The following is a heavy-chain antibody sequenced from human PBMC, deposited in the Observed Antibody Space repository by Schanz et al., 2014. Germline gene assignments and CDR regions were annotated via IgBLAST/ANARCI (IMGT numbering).Heavy chain of an antibody. CDR3: AKDPHRDYGGKPQAFDI. D-gene: IGHD4-17*01. Sequence: LVESGGGVVQPGRSLRLSCAASGFTFSSYGMHWVRQVPGKGLEWVANIKQDGSEKNYVDSVKGRFTISRDNAKNSLYLQMNSLRAEDTALYYCAKDPHRDYGGKPQAFDIWGQGTMVTVSS. V-gene: IGHV3-7*01. J-gene: IGHJ3*02. CDR1: GFTFSSYG. CDR2: IKQDGSEK.